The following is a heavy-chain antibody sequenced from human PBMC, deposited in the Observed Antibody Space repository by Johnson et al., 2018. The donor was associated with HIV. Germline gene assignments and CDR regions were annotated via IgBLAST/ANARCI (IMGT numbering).Heavy chain of an antibody. CDR1: GFTVSSNY. V-gene: IGHV3-66*01. J-gene: IGHJ3*02. CDR3: TTWAPDAFDI. CDR2: IYSGGST. D-gene: IGHD7-27*01. Sequence: VQLVESGGGVVQPGGSLRLSCAASGFTVSSNYMSWVRQAPGKGLEWVSVIYSGGSTYYADSVKGRFTISRDNSKNTLYLQMNSLKTEDTAVYYCTTWAPDAFDIWGQGTMVTVSS.